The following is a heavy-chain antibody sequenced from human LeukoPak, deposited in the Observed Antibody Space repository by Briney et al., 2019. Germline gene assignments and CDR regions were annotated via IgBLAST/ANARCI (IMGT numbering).Heavy chain of an antibody. D-gene: IGHD3-16*02. V-gene: IGHV3-21*01. Sequence: GGSLRLSCAASGFTFSSYGMNWVRQAPGKGLEWVSSISSRSSYIYYADSVKGRFTMSRDNAKNSLYLQMNSLRAEDTAVYYCARVMITFGGVIVGHDALDIWGQGTMVTVSS. CDR3: ARVMITFGGVIVGHDALDI. CDR1: GFTFSSYG. CDR2: ISSRSSYI. J-gene: IGHJ3*02.